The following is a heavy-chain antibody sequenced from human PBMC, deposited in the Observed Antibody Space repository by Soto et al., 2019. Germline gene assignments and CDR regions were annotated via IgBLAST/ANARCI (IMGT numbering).Heavy chain of an antibody. CDR2: LNGDGATT. V-gene: IGHV3-74*01. D-gene: IGHD2-8*01. CDR3: ARDVGYCINGVCSA. J-gene: IGHJ4*02. Sequence: EVQLVESGGGLVQPGGSLRLSCAASGFSFSSYWMNWVRQAPGKGLVWVSRLNGDGATTVYADSVKGRFTISRDNAKNTRYLQMNSLRAEDTAVYYCARDVGYCINGVCSAWGQGTLVTVSS. CDR1: GFSFSSYW.